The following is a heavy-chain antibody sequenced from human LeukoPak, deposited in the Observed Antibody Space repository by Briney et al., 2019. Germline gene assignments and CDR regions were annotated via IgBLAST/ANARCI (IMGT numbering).Heavy chain of an antibody. CDR2: IYHSGST. CDR3: ARTYGSGISGMDV. Sequence: SQTLSLTCAVSGGSISSGGYSWSWIRQPPGKGLEWIGYIYHSGSTYYNPSLKSRVTISVDRSKNQLSLKLSSVTAADTAVYYCARTYGSGISGMDVWGQGTTVTVSS. CDR1: GGSISSGGYS. V-gene: IGHV4-30-2*01. J-gene: IGHJ6*02. D-gene: IGHD3-10*01.